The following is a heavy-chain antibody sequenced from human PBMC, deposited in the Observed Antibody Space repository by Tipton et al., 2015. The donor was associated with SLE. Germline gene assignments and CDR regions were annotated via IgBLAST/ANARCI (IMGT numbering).Heavy chain of an antibody. V-gene: IGHV4-59*01. J-gene: IGHJ4*02. CDR1: GGSISSYY. D-gene: IGHD5-18*01. CDR2: IYYSGST. Sequence: TLSLTCTVSGGSISSYYWSWIRQPPGKGLEWIGYIYYSGSTNCNPSLKSRVTISVDTSKNQFSLKLSSVTAADTAVYYCARDRGYSYGIDSWGQGTLVTVSS. CDR3: ARDRGYSYGIDS.